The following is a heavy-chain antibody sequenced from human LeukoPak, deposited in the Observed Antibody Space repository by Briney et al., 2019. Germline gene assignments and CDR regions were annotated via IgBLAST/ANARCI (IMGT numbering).Heavy chain of an antibody. J-gene: IGHJ3*02. CDR3: ARERITMIVVARVAGAFDI. CDR1: GYTFASFG. D-gene: IGHD3-22*01. V-gene: IGHV1-18*01. Sequence: ASVKVSCKASGYTFASFGITWVRQAPGQGLEWMGWINTHNGDTNYAQKLQGRVTMTTDTSTSTAYMELRSLRSDDTAVYYCARERITMIVVARVAGAFDIWGQGTMVTVSS. CDR2: INTHNGDT.